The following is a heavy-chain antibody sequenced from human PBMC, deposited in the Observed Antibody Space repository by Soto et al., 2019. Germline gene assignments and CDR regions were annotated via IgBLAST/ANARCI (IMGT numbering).Heavy chain of an antibody. V-gene: IGHV3-64*01. CDR2: ISNNGGST. CDR1: GFTFSSYA. CDR3: ARGPGYYFDY. J-gene: IGHJ4*02. Sequence: EVQLVESGGGLVQPGGSLRLSCAASGFTFSSYAMHWVRQAPGKGLEYVSAISNNGGSTYYANSVKGRFTISRDNTESTLSLQMGSLRAEDMAVYYCARGPGYYFDYRSQGTLVTVSS.